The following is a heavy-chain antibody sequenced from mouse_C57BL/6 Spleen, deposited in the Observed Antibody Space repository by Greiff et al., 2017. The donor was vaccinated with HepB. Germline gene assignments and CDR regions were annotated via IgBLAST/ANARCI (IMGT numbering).Heavy chain of an antibody. CDR1: GYSITSGYY. Sequence: ESGPGLVKPSQSLSLTCSVTGYSITSGYYWNWIRQFPGNKLEWMGYISYDGSNNYNPSLKNRISITRDTSKNQFFLKLNSVTTEDTATYYCARAMVTPWFAYWGQGTLVTVSA. J-gene: IGHJ3*01. D-gene: IGHD2-2*01. CDR2: ISYDGSN. V-gene: IGHV3-6*01. CDR3: ARAMVTPWFAY.